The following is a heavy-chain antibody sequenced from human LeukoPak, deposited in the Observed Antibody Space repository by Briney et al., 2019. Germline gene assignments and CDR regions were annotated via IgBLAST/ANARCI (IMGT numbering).Heavy chain of an antibody. CDR2: ISSSSTYI. Sequence: GGSLRLSCAASGFTFSDYSMNWVRQAPGKGLEWVSSISSSSTYIYYADSVKGRFTISRDNAKNSLYLQMNSLRAEDTAVYYCARVRQRLVAYGMDVWGQGPTVTVSS. CDR3: ARVRQRLVAYGMDV. J-gene: IGHJ6*02. V-gene: IGHV3-21*01. D-gene: IGHD6-13*01. CDR1: GFTFSDYS.